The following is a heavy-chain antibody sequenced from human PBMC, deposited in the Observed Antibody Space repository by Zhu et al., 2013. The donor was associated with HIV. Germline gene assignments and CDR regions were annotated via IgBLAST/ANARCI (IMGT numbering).Heavy chain of an antibody. D-gene: IGHD6-13*01. CDR1: GYTFNDYY. CDR3: ARGVSSTWFFDY. J-gene: IGHJ4*02. V-gene: IGHV1-2*02. Sequence: QVQLVQSGAEVAKPGASVRVSCKTSGYTFNDYYIHWVRQAPAQGLEWMGWINPPTGGTNYAQKFQGRVTMTSYTSITTVYMEVDSLRSDDTAMYYCARGVSSTWFFDYWGQGTLVTVSS. CDR2: INPPTGGT.